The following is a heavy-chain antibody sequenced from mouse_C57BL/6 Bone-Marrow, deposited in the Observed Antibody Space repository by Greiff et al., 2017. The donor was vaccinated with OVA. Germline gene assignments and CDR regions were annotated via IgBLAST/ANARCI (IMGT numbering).Heavy chain of an antibody. J-gene: IGHJ1*03. Sequence: EVQLVESGGGLVQPGGSLKLSCAASGFTFSDYYMYWVRQTPEQRLEWVAYISNGGGSTDYPDTVKGRFTVSRDNDKNTLYLQMSRLKSEDTAMYYCARLYWYFDVWGTGTTVTVAA. CDR2: ISNGGGST. V-gene: IGHV5-12*01. CDR3: ARLYWYFDV. CDR1: GFTFSDYY.